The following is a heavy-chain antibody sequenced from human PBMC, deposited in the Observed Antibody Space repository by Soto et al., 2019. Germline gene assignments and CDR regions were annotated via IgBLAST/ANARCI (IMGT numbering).Heavy chain of an antibody. Sequence: EVQLVESGGGLVQPGGSLRLSCAASGFTFSNDWMHWVRQAPGKGLEWVSRINADGGSTHYADSVRGRFTISRDNAKNTLFLQLNSLRVEDTALYYCIKVLTRGVGVPRFYFDSWGQGTLVTVSA. CDR3: IKVLTRGVGVPRFYFDS. J-gene: IGHJ4*02. CDR1: GFTFSNDW. V-gene: IGHV3-74*01. CDR2: INADGGST. D-gene: IGHD3-9*01.